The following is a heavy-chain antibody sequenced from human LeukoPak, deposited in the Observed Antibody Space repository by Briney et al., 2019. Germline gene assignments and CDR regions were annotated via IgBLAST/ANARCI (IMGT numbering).Heavy chain of an antibody. D-gene: IGHD3-10*01. CDR3: ARASFEWFGELLYVVTYYGMDV. Sequence: SVKVSCKASGGTFSSYAISWVRQAPGQGLEWMGGIIPIFGTANYAQKFQGRVTITADESTSTAYMELSSLRSEDTAVYYCARASFEWFGELLYVVTYYGMDVWGQGTTVTVSS. V-gene: IGHV1-69*13. J-gene: IGHJ6*02. CDR1: GGTFSSYA. CDR2: IIPIFGTA.